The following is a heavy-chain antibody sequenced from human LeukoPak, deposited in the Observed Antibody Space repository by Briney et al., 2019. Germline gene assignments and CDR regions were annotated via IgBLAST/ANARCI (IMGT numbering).Heavy chain of an antibody. V-gene: IGHV3-30*04. D-gene: IGHD3-22*01. CDR2: ISYDGSNK. Sequence: GGSLRLSCAASGFTFSSYAMHWVRQAPGKGLEWVAVISYDGSNKYYADSVKGRFTISRDNSKNTLYLQMNSLRAEDTAVYYCARDPGLYYYDSSGPHWGQGTLVTVSS. CDR1: GFTFSSYA. CDR3: ARDPGLYYYDSSGPH. J-gene: IGHJ4*02.